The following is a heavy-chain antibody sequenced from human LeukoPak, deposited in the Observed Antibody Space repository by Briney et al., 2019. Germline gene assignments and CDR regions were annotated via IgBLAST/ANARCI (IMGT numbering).Heavy chain of an antibody. J-gene: IGHJ4*02. CDR3: ARDSGMVRGTVDY. D-gene: IGHD3-10*01. Sequence: ASVKVSCKASGYTFTGYYMHWVRQAPGRGLEWMGIINPSGGSTSYAQKFQGRVTMTRDTSTSTVYMELSSLRSEDTAVYYCARDSGMVRGTVDYWGQGTLVTVSS. V-gene: IGHV1-46*01. CDR1: GYTFTGYY. CDR2: INPSGGST.